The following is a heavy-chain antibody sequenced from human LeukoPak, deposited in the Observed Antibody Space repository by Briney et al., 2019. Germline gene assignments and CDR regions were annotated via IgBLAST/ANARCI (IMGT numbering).Heavy chain of an antibody. CDR1: GYTFTSYG. J-gene: IGHJ3*02. D-gene: IGHD3-9*01. CDR2: ISAYNGNT. V-gene: IGHV1-18*01. CDR3: ARDNWAYYDILTGYRDAFHI. Sequence: ASVKVSCKASGYTFTSYGISWVRQAPGQGLEWMGWISAYNGNTNYAQKLQGRVTMTTDTSTTTAYMELRSLRSDDTAVYYCARDNWAYYDILTGYRDAFHIWGQGTMVTVSS.